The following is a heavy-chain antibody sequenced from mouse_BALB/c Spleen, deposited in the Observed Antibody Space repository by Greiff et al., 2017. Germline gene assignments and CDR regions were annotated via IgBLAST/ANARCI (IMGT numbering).Heavy chain of an antibody. D-gene: IGHD2-2*01. V-gene: IGHV1-5*01. CDR3: TRDRDGYGVAY. Sequence: VQLQQSGTVLARPGASVKMSCKASGYTFTSYWMHWVKQRPGQGLEWIGAIYPGNSDTSYNQKFKGKAKLTAVTSTSTAYMELSSLTNEDSAGFYWTRDRDGYGVAYWGQGTLVTVSA. CDR1: GYTFTSYW. CDR2: IYPGNSDT. J-gene: IGHJ3*01.